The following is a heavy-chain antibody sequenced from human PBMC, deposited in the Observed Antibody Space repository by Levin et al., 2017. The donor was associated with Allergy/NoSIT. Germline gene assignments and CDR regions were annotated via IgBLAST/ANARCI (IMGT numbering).Heavy chain of an antibody. CDR3: ARDLWGYYDSTGYSLVLGY. CDR2: IRSRDYGGTT. D-gene: IGHD3-22*01. V-gene: IGHV3-49*03. Sequence: GGSLRLSCSTSGFTLGDYAITWFRQAPGKGLEWVGFIRSRDYGGTTEYAASLKGRFIISRDDSKGIAYLQMNSLKTEDTAGYFCARDLWGYYDSTGYSLVLGYWGQGSLVTVSS. J-gene: IGHJ4*02. CDR1: GFTLGDYA.